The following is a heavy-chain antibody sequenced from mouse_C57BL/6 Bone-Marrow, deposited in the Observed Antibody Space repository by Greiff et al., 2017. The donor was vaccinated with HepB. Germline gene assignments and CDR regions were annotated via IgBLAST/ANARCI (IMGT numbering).Heavy chain of an antibody. V-gene: IGHV1-82*01. D-gene: IGHD1-1*01. Sequence: QVQLQQSGPELVKPGASVKISCKASGYAFSSSWMNWVKQRPGKGLEWIGRIYPGDGDTNYNGKFKGKATLTADKSSSTAYMQLSSLTSEDSAVYFCARSSSSPFDYWGQGPTLTVSS. J-gene: IGHJ2*01. CDR3: ARSSSSPFDY. CDR2: IYPGDGDT. CDR1: GYAFSSSW.